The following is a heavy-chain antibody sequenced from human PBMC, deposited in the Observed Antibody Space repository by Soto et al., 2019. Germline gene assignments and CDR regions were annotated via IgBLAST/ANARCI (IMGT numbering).Heavy chain of an antibody. V-gene: IGHV3-53*01. Sequence: DVQLVESCGGLIQPGESLRLSCAAFGLTISGKKYVAWVRQAPGRGLEWVSALYDVDGSFYADSVTGRFTTSSDSSKTTVYLRMNDLRPDETAFYYCATGHDREHAFDVWGQGTTVTISS. CDR3: ATGHDREHAFDV. CDR1: GLTISGKKY. D-gene: IGHD1-1*01. CDR2: LYDVDGS. J-gene: IGHJ3*01.